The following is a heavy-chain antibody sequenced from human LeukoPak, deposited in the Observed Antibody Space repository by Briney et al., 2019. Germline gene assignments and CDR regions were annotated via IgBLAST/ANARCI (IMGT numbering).Heavy chain of an antibody. Sequence: SETLSLTCSVSGGSISNYHWNWIRQPPGKGLEWIGYIYYSGYTSYNPSLKSRVTISVDTSKNQFSLRLTSVTAADTAEYYCARRRYSSSATCAIGGMDVWGQGTTVIVSS. CDR3: ARRRYSSSATCAIGGMDV. CDR1: GGSISNYH. V-gene: IGHV4-59*08. CDR2: IYYSGYT. J-gene: IGHJ6*02. D-gene: IGHD2-2*01.